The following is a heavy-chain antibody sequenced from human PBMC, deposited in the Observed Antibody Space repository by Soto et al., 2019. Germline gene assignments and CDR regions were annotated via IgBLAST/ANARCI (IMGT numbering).Heavy chain of an antibody. J-gene: IGHJ5*02. CDR2: IIPILGIA. CDR1: GGTFSSYT. V-gene: IGHV1-69*02. D-gene: IGHD2-21*01. CDR3: ASDRSKTSKLAIPGWFDP. Sequence: QVQLVQSGAEVKKPGSSVKVSCKASGGTFSSYTISWVRQAPGQGLEWMGRIIPILGIANYAQKFQGRVTITADKSTSTAYMDLRSLRSEDRTVDYWASDRSKTSKLAIPGWFDPGGQGTLVTVSS.